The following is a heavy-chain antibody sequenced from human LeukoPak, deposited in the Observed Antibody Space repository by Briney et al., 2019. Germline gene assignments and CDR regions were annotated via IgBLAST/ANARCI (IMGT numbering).Heavy chain of an antibody. Sequence: ASVKVSCKVSGYTLTQLSMHWVRQSPGKGLEWMGGFDPEDGETIYAHKFQGRVTMTKDTSTDTAYMELRSLRSEDTAVYYCATEARGYFYYWGQGTLVTVSS. CDR2: FDPEDGET. V-gene: IGHV1-24*01. CDR3: ATEARGYFYY. J-gene: IGHJ4*02. CDR1: GYTLTQLS.